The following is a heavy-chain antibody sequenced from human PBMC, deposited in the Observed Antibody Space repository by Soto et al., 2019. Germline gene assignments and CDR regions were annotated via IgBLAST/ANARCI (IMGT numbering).Heavy chain of an antibody. CDR1: GGSFSGYY. J-gene: IGHJ4*02. D-gene: IGHD2-2*01. Sequence: QVQPQHWGAGLLKPSETLSLTCAVYGGSFSGYYWSWIRQPPGKGLGWIGEINHSGSTNYTPSLNSRVTISVDTSKNQCSLKLSSVTAADTAVYYCARGGVVPAARVDYWGQGTLVTVSS. CDR3: ARGGVVPAARVDY. V-gene: IGHV4-34*01. CDR2: INHSGST.